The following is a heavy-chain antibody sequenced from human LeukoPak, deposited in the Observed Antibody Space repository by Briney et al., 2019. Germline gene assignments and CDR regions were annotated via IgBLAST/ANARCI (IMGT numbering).Heavy chain of an antibody. J-gene: IGHJ5*02. V-gene: IGHV1-2*02. CDR3: ARDIAAAGTGWFDP. CDR1: GYTFTGYY. Sequence: ASVKVSCKASGYTFTGYYMHWVRQAPGQGLEWMGWINPNSGGTNYAQKFQGRVTMTRDTSISTAYMELSRLRSDDTAAYYCARDIAAAGTGWFDPWGRGTLVTVSS. CDR2: INPNSGGT. D-gene: IGHD6-13*01.